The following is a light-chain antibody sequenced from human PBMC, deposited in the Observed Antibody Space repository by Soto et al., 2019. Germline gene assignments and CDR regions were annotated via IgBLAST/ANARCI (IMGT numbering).Light chain of an antibody. V-gene: IGLV1-44*01. Sequence: QSALTQPPSASGTPGQRVTISCSGSSSNIGSNAVNWYQQLPGTAPKILIYSNNQRPSGVPDRFSGSKSGTSASLAISGLQSEDEADYCCAAWDDSLNGPVFGGGTKVTVL. J-gene: IGLJ3*02. CDR2: SNN. CDR1: SSNIGSNA. CDR3: AAWDDSLNGPV.